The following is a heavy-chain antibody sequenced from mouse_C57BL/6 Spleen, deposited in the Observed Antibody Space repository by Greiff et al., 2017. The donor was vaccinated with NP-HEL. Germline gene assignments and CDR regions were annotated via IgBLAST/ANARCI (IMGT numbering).Heavy chain of an antibody. J-gene: IGHJ3*01. V-gene: IGHV5-9*01. Sequence: EVMLVESGGGLVKPGGSLKLSCAASGFTFSSYTMSWVRQTPEKRLEWVATISGGGGNTYYPDSVKGRFTISRDNAKNTLYLQMSSLRSEDTALYYCARHGYDVFAYWGQGTLVTVSA. CDR3: ARHGYDVFAY. CDR1: GFTFSSYT. D-gene: IGHD2-2*01. CDR2: ISGGGGNT.